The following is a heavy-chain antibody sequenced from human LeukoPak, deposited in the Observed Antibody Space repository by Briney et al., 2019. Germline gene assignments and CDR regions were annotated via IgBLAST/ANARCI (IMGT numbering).Heavy chain of an antibody. V-gene: IGHV3-15*01. CDR2: IKSKTDGGTT. J-gene: IGHJ3*02. CDR3: TTDRAGDAFDI. CDR1: GFTFSNAW. Sequence: GGSLRLSCAASGFTFSNAWMSWVRKAPGKGLEWVGRIKSKTDGGTTDYAAPVKGRFTISRDDSKNTLYLQMNSLKTEDTAVYYCTTDRAGDAFDIWGQGTMVTVSS.